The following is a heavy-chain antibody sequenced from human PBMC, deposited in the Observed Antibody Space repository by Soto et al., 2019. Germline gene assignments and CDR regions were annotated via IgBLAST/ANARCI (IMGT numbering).Heavy chain of an antibody. CDR1: GFTFGSYG. CDR3: PRAKSMVPSLYCYYGIYG. D-gene: IGHD6-13*01. CDR2: ISYDGSNK. J-gene: IGHJ6*04. Sequence: PGGSLRLSCAASGFTFGSYGMHWVRQAPGKGLEWVAVISYDGSNKYYADSVKGRFIISRDTSKTMLYLQMNSLRAEDTAVYYCPRAKSMVPSLYCYYGIYGCGKGSTV. V-gene: IGHV3-30*03.